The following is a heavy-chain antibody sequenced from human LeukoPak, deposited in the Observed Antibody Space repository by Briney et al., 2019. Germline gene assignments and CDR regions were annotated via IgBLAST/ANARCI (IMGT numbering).Heavy chain of an antibody. J-gene: IGHJ4*02. CDR1: RYTFTVYY. CDR3: ARDEGSELLLN. V-gene: IGHV1-2*04. Sequence: GASVSVSYKAPRYTFTVYYIHWVRQAPGQGLEWRGWINANNGVTNYAQKFRGWVTVTRDTSINTDYMELSRLGADDTAVYYCARDEGSELLLNWGQGALVTVSS. CDR2: INANNGVT. D-gene: IGHD2-15*01.